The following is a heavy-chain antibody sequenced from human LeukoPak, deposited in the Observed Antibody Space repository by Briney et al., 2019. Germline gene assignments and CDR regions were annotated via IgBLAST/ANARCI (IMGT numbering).Heavy chain of an antibody. Sequence: ASVKVSCKACEYTFTDYYMHWVQQAPGKGLEWMGRVDPEDGETIYAEKFQGRVTITADTSTDTAYMELSSLRSEDTAVYYCATAYGPYWGQGTLVTVSS. D-gene: IGHD3-10*01. CDR2: VDPEDGET. V-gene: IGHV1-69-2*01. J-gene: IGHJ4*02. CDR1: EYTFTDYY. CDR3: ATAYGPY.